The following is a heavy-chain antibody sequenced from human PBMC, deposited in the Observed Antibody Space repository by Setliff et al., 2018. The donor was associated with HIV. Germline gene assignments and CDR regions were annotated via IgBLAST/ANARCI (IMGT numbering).Heavy chain of an antibody. Sequence: ASVQVSCKASGYTFTSYYIHWVRQAPGQGLEWMGRINPSGGSTSYAQKFQGIVTLTRDTSTSTVYMELSSLRSEDTAMYYRARRGVPQQIDLDSWGHGTLVTVSS. D-gene: IGHD3-10*01. V-gene: IGHV1-46*01. CDR1: GYTFTSYY. CDR2: INPSGGST. J-gene: IGHJ5*01. CDR3: ARRGVPQQIDLDS.